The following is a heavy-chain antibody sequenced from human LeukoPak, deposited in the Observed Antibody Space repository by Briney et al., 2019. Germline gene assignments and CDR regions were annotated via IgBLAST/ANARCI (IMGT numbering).Heavy chain of an antibody. J-gene: IGHJ5*02. CDR3: ARGVYSSSWDWFDP. V-gene: IGHV4-4*07. D-gene: IGHD6-13*01. CDR2: IYTSGST. Sequence: SETLSLNCTVSGGSISSYYWRWIRQPAGKGLEWIGRIYTSGSTNYNPSLKSRVTMSVDTSKNQFSLKLSSVTAADTAVYYCARGVYSSSWDWFDPWGQGTLVTVSS. CDR1: GGSISSYY.